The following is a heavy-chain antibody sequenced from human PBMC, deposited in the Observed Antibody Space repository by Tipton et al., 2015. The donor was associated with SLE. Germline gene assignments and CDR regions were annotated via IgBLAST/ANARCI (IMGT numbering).Heavy chain of an antibody. CDR2: ISSSSSYT. Sequence: SLRLSCAASGFTFSDYYMSWIRQAPGKGLEWVSYISSSSSYTNYADSVKGRFTISRDNAKNSLYLQMNSLRAEDTAVYYCATKADYYDSSGYYYFDYWGQGTLVTVSS. V-gene: IGHV3-11*06. CDR1: GFTFSDYY. CDR3: ATKADYYDSSGYYYFDY. D-gene: IGHD3-22*01. J-gene: IGHJ4*02.